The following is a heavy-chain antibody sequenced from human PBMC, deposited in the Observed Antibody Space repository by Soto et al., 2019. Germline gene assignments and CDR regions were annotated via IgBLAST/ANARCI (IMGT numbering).Heavy chain of an antibody. CDR1: GFPFNSYS. V-gene: IGHV3-48*02. Sequence: EVQVVESGGGLVQPGGSLRLSCEASGFPFNSYSLNWVRRAPGKGLEWLSYINSDSSAIYYADSVKGRFSISRDNAKNSVYLQMNSLRDEDTAMYYCVSDYNWAFDYWGLGTLVTVSS. CDR3: VSDYNWAFDY. J-gene: IGHJ4*02. CDR2: INSDSSAI. D-gene: IGHD1-1*01.